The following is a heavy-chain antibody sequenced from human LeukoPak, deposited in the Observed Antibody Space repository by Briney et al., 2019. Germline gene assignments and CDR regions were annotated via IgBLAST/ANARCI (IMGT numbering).Heavy chain of an antibody. J-gene: IGHJ4*02. Sequence: ASVNVSCTASGYTFTSYGISWVRQAPGQGLEWMGWISAYNGNTNYAQKLQGRVTMTTDTSTSTAYMELRSLRSDDTAVYYCATSSSSWYVPFDYWGQGTLVTVSS. V-gene: IGHV1-18*01. CDR3: ATSSSSWYVPFDY. D-gene: IGHD6-13*01. CDR1: GYTFTSYG. CDR2: ISAYNGNT.